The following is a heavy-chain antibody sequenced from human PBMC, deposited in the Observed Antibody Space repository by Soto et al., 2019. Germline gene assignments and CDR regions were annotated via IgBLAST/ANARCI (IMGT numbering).Heavy chain of an antibody. CDR3: ARVLRSGYLAYFYYDMDV. CDR2: IHPVDSDT. CDR1: GYSFISYW. D-gene: IGHD5-12*01. J-gene: IGHJ6*02. Sequence: GESLKISCKASGYSFISYWIAWVRQMPGEGLEWMGIIHPVDSDTRYSPSFRGQVTISADKSLTTAYLQWSSLKASDTAMYYCARVLRSGYLAYFYYDMDVWGRGTKVTVSS. V-gene: IGHV5-51*01.